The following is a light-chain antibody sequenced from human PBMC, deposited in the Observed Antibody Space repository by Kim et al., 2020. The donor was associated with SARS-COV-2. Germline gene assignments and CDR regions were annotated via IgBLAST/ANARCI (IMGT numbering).Light chain of an antibody. CDR1: QGISSY. CDR2: DAS. J-gene: IGKJ2*01. V-gene: IGKV1-33*01. CDR3: QQYDNLLMYT. Sequence: ASTGDRVTITCRASQGISSYLAWYQQKPGKAPKLLIYDASNLETGVPSRFSGSGSGTDFTFTISSLQPEDIATYYCQQYDNLLMYTFGQGTKLEIK.